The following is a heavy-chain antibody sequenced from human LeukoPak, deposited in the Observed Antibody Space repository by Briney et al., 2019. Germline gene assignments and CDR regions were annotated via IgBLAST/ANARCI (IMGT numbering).Heavy chain of an antibody. CDR3: ARDSGTTGEVKFDP. CDR1: GGSFSGYY. V-gene: IGHV4-4*07. J-gene: IGHJ5*02. Sequence: SETLSLTCAVYGGSFSGYYWSWIRQPAGKGLEWIGRIYTTGSTTYNPSLKSRVTMSVDTSKDQFSLKLSSVTAADTAVYYCARDSGTTGEVKFDPWGQGTLVTVSS. D-gene: IGHD3-10*01. CDR2: IYTTGST.